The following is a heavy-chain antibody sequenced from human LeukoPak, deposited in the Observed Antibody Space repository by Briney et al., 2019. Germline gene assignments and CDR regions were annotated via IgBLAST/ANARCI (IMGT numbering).Heavy chain of an antibody. CDR3: ARVLESVELGYLDY. D-gene: IGHD1-7*01. CDR2: ISSSSSYI. J-gene: IGHJ4*02. Sequence: NPGGSLRLSCAASGFTFSSYSMNWVRQAPGKGLEWVSSISSSSSYIYYADSVKGRFTISRDNAKNSLYLQMNSLRAEDTAVYYCARVLESVELGYLDYWGQGTLVTVSS. CDR1: GFTFSSYS. V-gene: IGHV3-21*01.